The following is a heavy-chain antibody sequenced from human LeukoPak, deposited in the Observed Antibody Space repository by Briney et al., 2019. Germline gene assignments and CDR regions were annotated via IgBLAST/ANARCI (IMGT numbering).Heavy chain of an antibody. CDR2: ISYSGTP. CDR1: GGSINIANYY. D-gene: IGHD4-17*01. Sequence: SETLSLTCNVSGGSINIANYYWTWIRQPPGKGLEWIGYISYSGTPYYNPSLNSRVTISLDTSKNQFSLILNSVTAADTAMYYCARDRYGDFEDYWGQGTLVTVSS. CDR3: ARDRYGDFEDY. V-gene: IGHV4-30-4*08. J-gene: IGHJ4*02.